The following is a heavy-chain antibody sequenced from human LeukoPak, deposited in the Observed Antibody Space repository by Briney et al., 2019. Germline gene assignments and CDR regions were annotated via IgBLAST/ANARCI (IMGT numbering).Heavy chain of an antibody. Sequence: SETLSLTCTVSGGFISTYYWTWLRQSPEKGLEWIGYIHERGSTNHNPSLKSRVTMSVDTSKNQFSLKLTSVTAPDTAVYFCAKSPRTVNTIFDSWGQGTLVTVSS. CDR2: IHERGST. CDR3: AKSPRTVNTIFDS. V-gene: IGHV4-59*01. D-gene: IGHD3-3*01. J-gene: IGHJ4*02. CDR1: GGFISTYY.